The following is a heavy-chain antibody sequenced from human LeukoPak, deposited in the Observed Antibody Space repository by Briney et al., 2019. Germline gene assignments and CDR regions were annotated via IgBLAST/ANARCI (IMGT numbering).Heavy chain of an antibody. CDR2: TSYDGSNK. CDR3: ARGISSGWYKYYFDY. D-gene: IGHD6-19*01. J-gene: IGHJ4*02. CDR1: GFTFSSYA. Sequence: GRSLRLSCAASGFTFSSYAMHWVRQAPGKGLEWVAVTSYDGSNKYYADSVKGRFTISRDNSKNTLYLQMNSLRAEDTAVYYCARGISSGWYKYYFDYWGQGTLVTVSS. V-gene: IGHV3-30-3*01.